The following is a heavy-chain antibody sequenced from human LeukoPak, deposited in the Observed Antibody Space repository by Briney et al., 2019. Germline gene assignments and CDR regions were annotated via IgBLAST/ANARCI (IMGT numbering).Heavy chain of an antibody. V-gene: IGHV4-34*01. D-gene: IGHD5-24*01. Sequence: SETLSLTCAVSGGSFSGYYWSWIRQPPGKGLEWIGEINHSGTTNYNPSLKSRVTISVDTSKSKFSLKLSSVTAADTAVYYCARDSPEMATTDHWGQGTLVSVSS. CDR3: ARDSPEMATTDH. CDR1: GGSFSGYY. J-gene: IGHJ4*02. CDR2: INHSGTT.